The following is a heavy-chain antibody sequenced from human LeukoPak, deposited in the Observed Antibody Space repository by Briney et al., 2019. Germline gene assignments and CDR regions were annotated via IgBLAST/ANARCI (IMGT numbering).Heavy chain of an antibody. J-gene: IGHJ5*02. CDR1: GFTFSRAA. CDR2: IVIDSGNT. Sequence: ASVKVSCKTSGFTFSRAAVQWVRQARGQRLEWIGWIVIDSGNTDYGQNFQQRVTITRDISTSTAYMELSSLRSDDTAVYYCAAYFDFWSGYNWFDLWGQGTLVTVSS. CDR3: AAYFDFWSGYNWFDL. D-gene: IGHD3-3*01. V-gene: IGHV1-58*01.